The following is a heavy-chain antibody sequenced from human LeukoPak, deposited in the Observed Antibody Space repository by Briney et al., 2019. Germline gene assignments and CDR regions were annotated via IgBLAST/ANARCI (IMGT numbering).Heavy chain of an antibody. J-gene: IGHJ4*02. D-gene: IGHD3-10*01. Sequence: GASVKVSCKASGGTFSSYAISWVRQAPGQGLEWMGGIIPIFGTANYAQKFQGRVTITADESTSTAYMELSSLRSEDTAVYYCARAGWFGEPMGYWGQGTLVTVSS. CDR1: GGTFSSYA. CDR3: ARAGWFGEPMGY. V-gene: IGHV1-69*01. CDR2: IIPIFGTA.